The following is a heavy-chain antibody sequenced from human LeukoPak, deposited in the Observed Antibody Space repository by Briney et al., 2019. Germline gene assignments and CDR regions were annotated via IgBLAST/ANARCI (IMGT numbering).Heavy chain of an antibody. CDR3: ASHYDFWRGFFPG. Sequence: GGSLRLSCAASGFTFSSYWMSWVRQAPGKGLEWVANIKQDGSEKYYVDSVKGRFTISRDNAKNSLYLQMNSLRAEDTAVYYCASHYDFWRGFFPGWGQGTLVTVS. J-gene: IGHJ4*02. CDR2: IKQDGSEK. V-gene: IGHV3-7*01. D-gene: IGHD3-3*01. CDR1: GFTFSSYW.